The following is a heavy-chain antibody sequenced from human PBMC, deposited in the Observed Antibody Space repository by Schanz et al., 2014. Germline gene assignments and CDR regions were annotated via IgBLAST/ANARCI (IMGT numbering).Heavy chain of an antibody. CDR3: TADLWFGAVWGVW. CDR1: GFTLNNAW. D-gene: IGHD3-10*01. CDR2: IKSKTDGGTR. Sequence: EVQLVESGGGLVQPGGSLRLSCATPGFTLNNAWMNWVRQAPGKGLQWVARIKSKTDGGTRDYAAPVKGRFTISTDDSNNTVYLQMNSLQPEDTAVYYCTADLWFGAVWGVWWGQGTLVTVSS. V-gene: IGHV3-15*01. J-gene: IGHJ4*02.